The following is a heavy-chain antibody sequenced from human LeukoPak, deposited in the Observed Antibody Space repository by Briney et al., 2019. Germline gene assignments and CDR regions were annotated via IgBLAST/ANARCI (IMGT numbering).Heavy chain of an antibody. V-gene: IGHV3-23*01. Sequence: GGSLRLSCAASGFTFSNYAMSWVRQAPGKGLEWVSGISGGGGSTYYADSVKGRFTISRDNSRNTLYLQMNSLRAEDTAVYYCAKGGSSGYYYHWFDPWGQGTLVTVSS. CDR1: GFTFSNYA. CDR2: ISGGGGST. CDR3: AKGGSSGYYYHWFDP. J-gene: IGHJ5*02. D-gene: IGHD3-22*01.